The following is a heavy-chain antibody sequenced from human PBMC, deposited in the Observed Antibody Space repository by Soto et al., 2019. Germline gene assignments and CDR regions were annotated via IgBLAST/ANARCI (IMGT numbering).Heavy chain of an antibody. Sequence: HPGGSLRLSCAASGFTVSSNYMSWVRQAPGKGLEWVSVIYSGGSTYYADSVKGRFTISRDNSKNTLYLQMNSLRAEDTAVYYCARGARLRYFDWSLDYWGQGTLVTVSS. CDR1: GFTVSSNY. J-gene: IGHJ4*02. CDR3: ARGARLRYFDWSLDY. V-gene: IGHV3-53*01. D-gene: IGHD3-9*01. CDR2: IYSGGST.